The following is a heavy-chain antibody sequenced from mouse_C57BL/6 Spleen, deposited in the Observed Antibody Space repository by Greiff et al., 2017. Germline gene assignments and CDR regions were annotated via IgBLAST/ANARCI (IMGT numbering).Heavy chain of an antibody. J-gene: IGHJ1*03. Sequence: EVQLVESGGGLVQPGGSMKLSCVASGFTFSNYWMNWVRQSPEKGLEWVAQIRLKSDNYATHYAESVKGRFTISRDDSKSSVYLQMNNLRAEDTGIYYCTGDPWYFDVWGTGTTVTVSS. CDR3: TGDPWYFDV. CDR2: IRLKSDNYAT. V-gene: IGHV6-3*01. CDR1: GFTFSNYW.